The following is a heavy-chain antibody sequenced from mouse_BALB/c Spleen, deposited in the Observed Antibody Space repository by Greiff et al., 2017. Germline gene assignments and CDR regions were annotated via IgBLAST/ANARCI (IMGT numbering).Heavy chain of an antibody. CDR2: IDPANGNT. J-gene: IGHJ3*01. CDR1: GFNIKDTY. V-gene: IGHV14-3*02. Sequence: VQLKESGAELVKPGASVKLSCTASGFNIKDTYMHWVKQRPEQGLEWIGRIDPANGNTKYDPKFQGKATITADTSSNTAYLQLSSLTSEDTAVYYCASYDYLFAYWGQGTLVTVSA. CDR3: ASYDYLFAY. D-gene: IGHD2-4*01.